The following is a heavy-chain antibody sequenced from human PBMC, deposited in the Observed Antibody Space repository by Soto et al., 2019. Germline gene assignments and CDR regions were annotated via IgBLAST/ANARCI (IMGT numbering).Heavy chain of an antibody. CDR2: IKQDGSEK. D-gene: IGHD5-18*01. CDR3: ARDRVYSYGYGGLDP. V-gene: IGHV3-7*03. Sequence: EVQLVESGGGLVQPGGSLRLSCAASGFTLSSYWMSWVRQAPGKGLEWVANIKQDGSEKYYVDSVKGRFTISRDNAKNSLYLQMNSLRAEDTAVYYCARDRVYSYGYGGLDPWGQGTLVTVSS. J-gene: IGHJ5*02. CDR1: GFTLSSYW.